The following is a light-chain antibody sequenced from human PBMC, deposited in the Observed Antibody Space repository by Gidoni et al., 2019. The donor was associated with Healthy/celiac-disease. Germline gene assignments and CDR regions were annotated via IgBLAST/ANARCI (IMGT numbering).Light chain of an antibody. Sequence: QSVLTQPPPVSEAPGRRVTISCTGSSSNIGAGYDVHWYQQLPGTAPKLLIYGNSNRPSGVPDRFSGSKSGTSASLAITGLQAEDEADYYCQSYDSSLSGSAYVFGTGTKVTVL. V-gene: IGLV1-40*01. CDR3: QSYDSSLSGSAYV. J-gene: IGLJ1*01. CDR2: GNS. CDR1: SSNIGAGYD.